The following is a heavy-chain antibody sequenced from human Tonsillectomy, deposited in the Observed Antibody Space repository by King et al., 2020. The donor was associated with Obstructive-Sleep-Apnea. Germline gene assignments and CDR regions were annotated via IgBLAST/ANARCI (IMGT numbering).Heavy chain of an antibody. CDR1: GFSFDDYA. Sequence: VQLVESGGVVVQPGGSLRLSCAASGFSFDDYAMHWVRHAPGKGLEWVSVISWDGSSTYYADSVKGRFTISRDNSKNSLYLQMNSLRVEDTALYYCAKDITVSDILTGYYYYGMDVWGQGTTVIVSS. D-gene: IGHD3-9*01. CDR3: AKDITVSDILTGYYYYGMDV. CDR2: ISWDGSST. J-gene: IGHJ6*02. V-gene: IGHV3-43D*03.